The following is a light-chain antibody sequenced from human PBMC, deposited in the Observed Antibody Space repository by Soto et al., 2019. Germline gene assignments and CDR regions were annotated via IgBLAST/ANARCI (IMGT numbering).Light chain of an antibody. CDR2: ATS. CDR1: QSITNY. J-gene: IGKJ5*01. V-gene: IGKV3-20*01. CDR3: QQYGSSPRRT. Sequence: EIVLTQSPATLSLSPGDRATLSCRASQSITNYLGWYQQKPGQAPRLLIYATSNRATGIPARFSGSGSGTDFTLTISRLEPEDFAVYYCQQYGSSPRRTFGQGTRLEIK.